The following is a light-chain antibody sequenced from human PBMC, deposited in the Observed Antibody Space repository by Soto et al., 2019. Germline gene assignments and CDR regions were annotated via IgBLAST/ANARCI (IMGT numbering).Light chain of an antibody. CDR3: QQYDILPPT. Sequence: DIQMTQSPSTLPASVGDRVTITCRASQSISNWLAWYQQKPGKAPKLLIYGASNLEIGVPSRFSGSGSGADFTFTINSLQPEDIATYYCQQYDILPPTFGGGTKVEIK. CDR2: GAS. J-gene: IGKJ4*01. V-gene: IGKV1-33*01. CDR1: QSISNW.